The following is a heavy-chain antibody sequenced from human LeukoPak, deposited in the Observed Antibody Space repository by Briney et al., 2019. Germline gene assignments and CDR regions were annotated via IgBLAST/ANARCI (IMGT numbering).Heavy chain of an antibody. CDR1: GGSFSNYNYY. CDR3: ARQNNFDFWSGFFDY. V-gene: IGHV4-39*01. CDR2: IHYVGST. D-gene: IGHD3-3*01. J-gene: IGHJ4*02. Sequence: SETLSLTCPVSGGSFSNYNYYWGWIRQSPGKGLEWIGSIHYVGSTYYNPSLKSRVTISVDTSKNQFSLNLSSVTAADTAVYYCARQNNFDFWSGFFDYWGLGALVTVSS.